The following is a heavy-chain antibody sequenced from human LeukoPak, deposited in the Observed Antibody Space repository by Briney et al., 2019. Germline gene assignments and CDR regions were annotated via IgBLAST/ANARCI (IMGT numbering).Heavy chain of an antibody. J-gene: IGHJ4*02. Sequence: GGSLRLSCAASGFTFSSYAMSWVRQAPGKGLGWVSSISGSAFSTYYADSVKGRFTTSRDNSKNTLYLQMNSLRAEDTAIYYCAKEFPHDKTYDYWGQGTLVTVSS. D-gene: IGHD3-22*01. CDR2: ISGSAFST. CDR1: GFTFSSYA. V-gene: IGHV3-23*01. CDR3: AKEFPHDKTYDY.